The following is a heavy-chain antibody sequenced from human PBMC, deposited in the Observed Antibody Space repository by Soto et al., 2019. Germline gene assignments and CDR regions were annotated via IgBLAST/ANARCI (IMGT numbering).Heavy chain of an antibody. CDR3: AKFRQQWLVREGIFDY. J-gene: IGHJ4*02. CDR1: GFTFSSYA. D-gene: IGHD6-19*01. Sequence: EVQLLESGGGLVQPGGSLRLSCAASGFTFSSYAMSWVRQAPGKGLEWVSAISGSGGSTYYADSVKGRFTISRDNSKNTLYLQMNSLRAEDTAVYYCAKFRQQWLVREGIFDYWGQGTLVTVSS. CDR2: ISGSGGST. V-gene: IGHV3-23*01.